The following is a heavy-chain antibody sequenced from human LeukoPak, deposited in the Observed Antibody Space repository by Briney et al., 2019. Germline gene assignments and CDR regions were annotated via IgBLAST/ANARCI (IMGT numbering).Heavy chain of an antibody. J-gene: IGHJ2*01. CDR2: IRSKAYGGTT. D-gene: IGHD6-19*01. CDR3: TREKGSGWLLHWYFDL. Sequence: QSGGSLRLSCAASGFTFGDYAMSWVRQAPGKGLEWVGFIRSKAYGGTTEYAASVKGRFTISRDDSKSIAYLQMNSLKTEDTAVYYCTREKGSGWLLHWYFDLWGRGTLVTVSS. CDR1: GFTFGDYA. V-gene: IGHV3-49*04.